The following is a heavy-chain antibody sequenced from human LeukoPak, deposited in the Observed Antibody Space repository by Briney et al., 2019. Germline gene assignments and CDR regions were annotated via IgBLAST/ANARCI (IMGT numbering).Heavy chain of an antibody. Sequence: PGGSLRLSCAASGFTFSNYWMTWVRQAPGKGLEWVANIKKDGSEKYYVESLEGRFAISRDNVKNSLYLQMNSLRAEDTAVYYCARDLQDGVPTGYWGQGTLVIV. CDR2: IKKDGSEK. CDR3: ARDLQDGVPTGY. V-gene: IGHV3-7*01. CDR1: GFTFSNYW. D-gene: IGHD4-17*01. J-gene: IGHJ4*02.